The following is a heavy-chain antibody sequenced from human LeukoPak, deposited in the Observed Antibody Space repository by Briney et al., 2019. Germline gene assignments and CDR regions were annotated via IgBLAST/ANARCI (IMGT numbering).Heavy chain of an antibody. Sequence: GGSLRLSCTASGFTFGDYAMSWFRQAPGKGLEWVGFIRSKAYGGTTEYAASVKGRFTISRDDSKSIAYLQMNSLKTEDTAVYYCTRETMIVEPYYYYYYMDVWGKGTTVTVSS. J-gene: IGHJ6*03. V-gene: IGHV3-49*03. D-gene: IGHD3-22*01. CDR2: IRSKAYGGTT. CDR1: GFTFGDYA. CDR3: TRETMIVEPYYYYYYMDV.